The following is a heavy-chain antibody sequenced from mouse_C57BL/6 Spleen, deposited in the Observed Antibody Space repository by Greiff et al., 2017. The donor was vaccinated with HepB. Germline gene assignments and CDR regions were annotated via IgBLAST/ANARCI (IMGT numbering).Heavy chain of an antibody. D-gene: IGHD2-5*01. Sequence: VQVVESGPGLVQPSQSLSITCTVSGFSLTSYGVHWVRQSPGKGLEWLGVIWSGGSTDYNAAFISRLSISKDNSKSQVFFKMNSLQADDTAIYYCARSLTIVTTNWYFDVWGTGTTVTVSS. CDR2: IWSGGST. J-gene: IGHJ1*03. V-gene: IGHV2-2*01. CDR3: ARSLTIVTTNWYFDV. CDR1: GFSLTSYG.